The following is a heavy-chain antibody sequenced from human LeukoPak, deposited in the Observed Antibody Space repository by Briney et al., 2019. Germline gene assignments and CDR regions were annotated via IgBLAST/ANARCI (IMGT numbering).Heavy chain of an antibody. J-gene: IGHJ4*02. CDR3: ARDPPDY. CDR1: GFTFSSYE. CDR2: ILNSGTTT. Sequence: SGGSLRLSCAASGFTFSSYEMNWVRQAPGKGLEWVSYILNSGTTTYYADSVKGRFTISRDNAKKSLYLQMNSLRAEDTGAYYCARDPPDYWGQGILVTVSS. V-gene: IGHV3-48*03.